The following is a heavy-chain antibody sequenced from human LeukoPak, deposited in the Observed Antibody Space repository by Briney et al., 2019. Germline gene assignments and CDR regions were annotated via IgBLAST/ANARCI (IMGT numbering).Heavy chain of an antibody. CDR3: ARHFRGHGSSTGDFDY. D-gene: IGHD6-13*01. V-gene: IGHV5-51*01. CDR1: GYDFTTYW. CDR2: IYPADSDT. Sequence: NHGEPLKISCKGSGYDFTTYWIGWVRQMPGKGLEWMGVIYPADSDTTYSPSFQGQVTISTDKSISTAYLQWSSLKATDTAIYYCARHFRGHGSSTGDFDYWGQGTLVTVSS. J-gene: IGHJ4*02.